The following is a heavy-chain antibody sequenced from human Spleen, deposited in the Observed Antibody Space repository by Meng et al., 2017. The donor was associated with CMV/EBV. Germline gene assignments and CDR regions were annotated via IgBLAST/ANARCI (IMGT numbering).Heavy chain of an antibody. CDR2: IYYSGST. CDR3: ARAPPYYDFWSGYYGGFDP. V-gene: IGHV4-59*01. CDR1: GGSISSYY. D-gene: IGHD3-3*01. Sequence: SETLSLTCTVSGGSISSYYWSWIRQPPGKGLEWIGYIYYSGSTNYNPSLKSRVTISVDTSKNQFSLKLSSVTAADTAVYYCARAPPYYDFWSGYYGGFDPWDQGTLVTVSS. J-gene: IGHJ5*02.